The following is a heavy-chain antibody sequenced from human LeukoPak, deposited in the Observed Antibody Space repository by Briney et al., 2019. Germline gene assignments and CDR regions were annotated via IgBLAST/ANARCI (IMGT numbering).Heavy chain of an antibody. CDR2: IYSGGST. V-gene: IGHV3-53*01. J-gene: IGHJ4*02. CDR3: ARYHTALNY. D-gene: IGHD5-18*01. CDR1: GFTISSDY. Sequence: GGSLRLSCAASGFTISSDYMTWVRQAPGKGLEWASVIYSGGSTYYADSVKGRFTISRDNSKNTVYLQLNNLRVEDTAVYYCARYHTALNYWGQGTLVTASS.